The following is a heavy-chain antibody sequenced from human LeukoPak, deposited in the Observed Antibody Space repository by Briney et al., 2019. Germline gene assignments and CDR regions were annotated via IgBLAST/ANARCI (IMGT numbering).Heavy chain of an antibody. CDR2: ISSSGSII. V-gene: IGHV3-11*01. CDR1: GFTFSDYY. J-gene: IGHJ4*02. Sequence: GGSLRLSCAASGFTFSDYYMSWIRQAPGKGLEWVSYISSSGSIIYHADSVKGRFTISRDNAKNSLYLQMNSLRAKDRAVYYCARDSAAMAPYWGQGTLVTVS. D-gene: IGHD5-18*01. CDR3: ARDSAAMAPY.